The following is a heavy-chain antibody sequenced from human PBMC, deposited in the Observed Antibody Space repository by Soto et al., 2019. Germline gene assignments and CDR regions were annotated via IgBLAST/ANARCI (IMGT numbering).Heavy chain of an antibody. CDR1: GFTFSSYA. V-gene: IGHV3-30-3*01. Sequence: GGFLRLSCAASGFTFSSYAMHWVRQAPGKGLEWVAVISYDGSNKYYADSVKGRFTISRDNSKNTLYLQMNSLRAEDTAVYYCAGGETYYYDSSGKRPDYWGQGTLVTVSS. CDR3: AGGETYYYDSSGKRPDY. D-gene: IGHD3-22*01. CDR2: ISYDGSNK. J-gene: IGHJ4*02.